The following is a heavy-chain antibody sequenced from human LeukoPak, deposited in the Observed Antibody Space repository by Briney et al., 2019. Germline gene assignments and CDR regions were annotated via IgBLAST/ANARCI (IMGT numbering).Heavy chain of an antibody. Sequence: GGSLRLSCAASGFTLSNAYMSWVRQAPGKGLEWVGRIKNRTNGGTTDYAAPVKGRFTISRDDSKNTLYLQMNSLKTEDTAVYYCTTTIVGVTTWFDPWGQGTLVTVSS. CDR2: IKNRTNGGTT. CDR3: TTTIVGVTTWFDP. V-gene: IGHV3-15*01. CDR1: GFTLSNAY. D-gene: IGHD1-26*01. J-gene: IGHJ5*02.